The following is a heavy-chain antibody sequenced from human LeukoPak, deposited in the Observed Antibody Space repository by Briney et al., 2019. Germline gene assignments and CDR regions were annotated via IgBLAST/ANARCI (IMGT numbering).Heavy chain of an antibody. J-gene: IGHJ3*02. V-gene: IGHV4-39*01. CDR3: ARVRPTVDAFDI. CDR1: GGSISSSSYY. Sequence: KPSETLSLTCTVSGGSISSSSYYWGWIRQPPGKGLEWIGSIYYSGSTYYNPSLKSRVTISVDTSKNQFSLKLSSVTAADTAVYYCARVRPTVDAFDIWGQGTMVTVSS. CDR2: IYYSGST. D-gene: IGHD6-6*01.